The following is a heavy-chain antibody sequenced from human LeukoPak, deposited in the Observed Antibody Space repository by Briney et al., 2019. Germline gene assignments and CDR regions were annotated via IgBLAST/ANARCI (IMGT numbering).Heavy chain of an antibody. Sequence: EASVKVSCKASGYTFTSYDINWVRQATGQWLEWMGWMNPNSGNTGYAQKFQGRVTITRNTSISTAYMELSSLRSEDTAVYYCARGRIAAPMRRWFDPWGQGTLVTVSS. CDR3: ARGRIAAPMRRWFDP. CDR2: MNPNSGNT. D-gene: IGHD6-6*01. J-gene: IGHJ5*02. V-gene: IGHV1-8*03. CDR1: GYTFTSYD.